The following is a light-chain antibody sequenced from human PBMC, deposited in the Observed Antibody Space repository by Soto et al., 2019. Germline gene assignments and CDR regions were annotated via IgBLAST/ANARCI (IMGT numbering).Light chain of an antibody. Sequence: IQLTQSPSSLSASVGDRVTITCRASQGISSFLAWYQQKPGKAPKLLIYGASTLQSGVPSRFSGSGSGTDFTLTIGSLQPEDFATYYCLQLNSFPIPFGPGTKVDIK. CDR1: QGISSF. CDR3: LQLNSFPIP. CDR2: GAS. V-gene: IGKV1-9*01. J-gene: IGKJ3*01.